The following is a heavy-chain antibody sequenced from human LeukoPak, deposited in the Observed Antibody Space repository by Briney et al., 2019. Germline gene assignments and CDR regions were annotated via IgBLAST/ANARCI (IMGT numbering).Heavy chain of an antibody. CDR3: ARDLYSTNYYYGMDV. Sequence: SETLSLTCTVSGGSISSYYWSWIRQPPGKGLEWIGYICYSGSTNYNPSLKSRVTISVDTSKNQFSLKLSSVTAADTAVYYCARDLYSTNYYYGMDVWGQGTTVTVSS. V-gene: IGHV4-59*01. CDR2: ICYSGST. J-gene: IGHJ6*02. D-gene: IGHD1-1*01. CDR1: GGSISSYY.